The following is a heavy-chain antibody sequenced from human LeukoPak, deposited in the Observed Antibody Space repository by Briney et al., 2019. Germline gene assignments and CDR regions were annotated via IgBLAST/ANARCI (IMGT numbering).Heavy chain of an antibody. D-gene: IGHD4-17*01. J-gene: IGHJ4*02. CDR2: IYYSGST. Sequence: SETLSLTCTVSGGSISSGGYYWSWIRQHPGKGLGWIGYIYYSGSTYYNPSLKSRVTISVDTSKNQFSLKLSSVTAADTAVYYCARGTYGDYGGDFDYWGQGTLVTVSS. V-gene: IGHV4-31*03. CDR1: GGSISSGGYY. CDR3: ARGTYGDYGGDFDY.